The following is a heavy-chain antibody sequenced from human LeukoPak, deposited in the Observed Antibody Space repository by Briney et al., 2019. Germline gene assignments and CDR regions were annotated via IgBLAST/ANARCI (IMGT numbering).Heavy chain of an antibody. Sequence: PGGSLRLSCAASGFTFSSYAMSWVRQAPGKGLEWVSAISGSGGSTYYADSVKGRFTISRDNSKNTLYLQMNSLRAEDTAVYYCAKAQPRITMVRGVIGYFDYWGQGTLVTVSS. J-gene: IGHJ4*02. CDR3: AKAQPRITMVRGVIGYFDY. V-gene: IGHV3-23*01. D-gene: IGHD3-10*01. CDR2: ISGSGGST. CDR1: GFTFSSYA.